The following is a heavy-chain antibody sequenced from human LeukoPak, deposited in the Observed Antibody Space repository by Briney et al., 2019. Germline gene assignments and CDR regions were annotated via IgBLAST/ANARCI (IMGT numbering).Heavy chain of an antibody. Sequence: GRSLRLSCAPSGVTFSSYAMSWVCHAPGKGLGWVSAISGSGGSTYYADSVKGRFTISRDNSKNPLSLQMNSLRAEDTAVYYCAKDRYYDSSGYYGTDIFDYWGQGTLVTVSS. CDR1: GVTFSSYA. D-gene: IGHD3-22*01. CDR2: ISGSGGST. J-gene: IGHJ4*02. CDR3: AKDRYYDSSGYYGTDIFDY. V-gene: IGHV3-23*01.